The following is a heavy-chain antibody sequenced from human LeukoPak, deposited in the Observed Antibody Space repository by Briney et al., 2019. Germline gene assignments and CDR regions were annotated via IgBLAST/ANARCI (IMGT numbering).Heavy chain of an antibody. CDR2: INNSGGT. J-gene: IGHJ4*02. V-gene: IGHV4-34*01. CDR1: GFRFSDYF. Sequence: GSLRLSCAASGFRFSDYFMTWIRQAPGKGLEWIGEINNSGGTSYNPSLNSRVIMSVDRSKNQFSPRLTSVTAADTAVYYCARGRYGPRLGNWGQGTLVTVSS. D-gene: IGHD3-16*01. CDR3: ARGRYGPRLGN.